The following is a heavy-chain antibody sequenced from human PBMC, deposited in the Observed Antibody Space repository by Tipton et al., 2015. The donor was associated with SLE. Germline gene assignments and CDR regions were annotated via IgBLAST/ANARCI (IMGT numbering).Heavy chain of an antibody. V-gene: IGHV4-61*05. D-gene: IGHD5-24*01. Sequence: LRLSCTVSSGSITTNTYYWAWIRQSPGKGLEWIGYISYSGSTNYNPSVRSRVSISLDTSKNQFSLKVKSVTTADTAVYYCARMRGGYNAHHWGQGILVTVSS. J-gene: IGHJ5*02. CDR1: SGSITTNTYY. CDR2: ISYSGST. CDR3: ARMRGGYNAHH.